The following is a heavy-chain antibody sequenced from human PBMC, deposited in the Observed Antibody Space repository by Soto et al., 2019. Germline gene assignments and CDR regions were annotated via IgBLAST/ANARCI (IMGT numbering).Heavy chain of an antibody. D-gene: IGHD2-21*02. V-gene: IGHV3-23*01. CDR3: SVTPTCRRDCSAGSYSYFDI. CDR1: GLTFGNYA. J-gene: IGHJ2*01. Sequence: EVQLLESGGGLVQPGGSVRLSCAASGLTFGNYAMSWVRQAPGKGLEWVSAISGDSGRTYYADSVKGRFTISRDNSKNTLYLQMNSLRAEDTSIYYCSVTPTCRRDCSAGSYSYFDIWGRGTLVTVSS. CDR2: ISGDSGRT.